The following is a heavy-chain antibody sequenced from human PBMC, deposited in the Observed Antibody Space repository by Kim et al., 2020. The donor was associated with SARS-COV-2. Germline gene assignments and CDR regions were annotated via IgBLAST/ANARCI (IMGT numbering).Heavy chain of an antibody. CDR3: TTVGWSYDFWSGYYRVNY. Sequence: GGSLRLSCAASGFTFSNAWMSWVRQAPGKGLEWVGRIKSKTDGGTTDYAAPVKGRFTISRDDSKNTLYLQMNSLKTEDTAVYYCTTVGWSYDFWSGYYRVNYWGQGTLVTVSS. CDR1: GFTFSNAW. CDR2: IKSKTDGGTT. D-gene: IGHD3-3*01. J-gene: IGHJ4*02. V-gene: IGHV3-15*01.